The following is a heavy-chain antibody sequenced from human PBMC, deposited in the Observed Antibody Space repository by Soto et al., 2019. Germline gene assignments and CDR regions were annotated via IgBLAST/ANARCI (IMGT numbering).Heavy chain of an antibody. CDR3: ARTYGGNTFDY. Sequence: SETLSLTCAVSGYSISSSNWWGWIRQPPGKELEWIGYIYYSGSTNYNPSLKSRVTISVDTSKNQFSLKLSSVTAADTAVYYCARTYGGNTFDYWGQGTLVTVSS. D-gene: IGHD4-17*01. V-gene: IGHV4-28*01. CDR1: GYSISSSNW. J-gene: IGHJ4*02. CDR2: IYYSGST.